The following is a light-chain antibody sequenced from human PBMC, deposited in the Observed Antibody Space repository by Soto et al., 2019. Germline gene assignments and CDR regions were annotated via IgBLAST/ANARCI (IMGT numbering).Light chain of an antibody. CDR1: AIDVGGYNY. J-gene: IGLJ1*01. CDR2: EXX. V-gene: IGLV2-14*01. CDR3: SSSTYSGTYV. Sequence: QSALTQPASVSGSPGQSITISCAGTAIDVGGYNYVSWYQHHPGKAPKLMIYEXXXRPSGVSSRFHGSKSANTAALIISGLQPEDDGDYFRSSSTYSGTYVFVTGSKVPVL.